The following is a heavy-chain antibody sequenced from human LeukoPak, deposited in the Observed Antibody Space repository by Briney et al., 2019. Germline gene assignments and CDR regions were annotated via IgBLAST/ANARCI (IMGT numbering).Heavy chain of an antibody. CDR1: GFTVSSNY. V-gene: IGHV3-53*01. Sequence: GGSLRLSCAASGFTVSSNYMSWVRQAPGKGLEWVSVIYSGGSTYYADSVKGRFTISRDNAKNSLYLQLHSLRAEDTAVYYCARDPGLYYFDYWGQGTLVTVSP. CDR3: ARDPGLYYFDY. J-gene: IGHJ4*02. CDR2: IYSGGST. D-gene: IGHD3-16*01.